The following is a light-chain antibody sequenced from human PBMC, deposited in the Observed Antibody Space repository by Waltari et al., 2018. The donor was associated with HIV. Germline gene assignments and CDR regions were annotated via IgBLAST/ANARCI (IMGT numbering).Light chain of an antibody. Sequence: NFMLTQPHSVSESPGKTTTFPCTRHTGSIGHKYVQWYQQRPGSAPIIFIFENTKRPSGVPDRFSGSIDSSSNSASLTIPGLKTEDEATYYCQSYDDNNSWIFGGGTMLTVL. CDR1: TGSIGHKY. CDR3: QSYDDNNSWI. V-gene: IGLV6-57*04. CDR2: ENT. J-gene: IGLJ3*02.